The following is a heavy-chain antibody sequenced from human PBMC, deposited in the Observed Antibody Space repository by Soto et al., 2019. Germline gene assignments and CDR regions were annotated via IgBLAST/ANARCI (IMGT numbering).Heavy chain of an antibody. V-gene: IGHV3-21*01. CDR1: GFTFGSYS. D-gene: IGHD3-22*01. CDR3: ARGVDYYDSSGYWGY. Sequence: EVQLVESGGGLVKTGGSLRLSCAASGFTFGSYSMNWVRQAPGKGLEWVSSISSSSSYIYYADSVKGRFTISRDNAKNSLYLQMNSLRAEDTAVYYCARGVDYYDSSGYWGYWGQGTLVTVSS. J-gene: IGHJ4*02. CDR2: ISSSSSYI.